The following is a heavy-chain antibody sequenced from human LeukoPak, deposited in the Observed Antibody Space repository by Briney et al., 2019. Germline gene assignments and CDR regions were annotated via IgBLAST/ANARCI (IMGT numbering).Heavy chain of an antibody. CDR1: GFTFSSYA. CDR2: ISGSGGST. D-gene: IGHD3-10*01. CDR3: AKDLEGFGELSHNWFDP. V-gene: IGHV3-23*01. J-gene: IGHJ5*02. Sequence: GGSLRLSCAASGFTFSSYAMSWVRQAPGKGLEWVSAISGSGGSTYYADSVKGRFTISRDNSKNTLYLQMNSLRAEDTAVYYCAKDLEGFGELSHNWFDPWGQGTLVTVSS.